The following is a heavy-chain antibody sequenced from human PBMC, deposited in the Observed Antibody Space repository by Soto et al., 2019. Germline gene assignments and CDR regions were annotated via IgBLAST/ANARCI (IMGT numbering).Heavy chain of an antibody. CDR2: IWYDGSDT. V-gene: IGHV3-33*01. CDR3: ARGRLAYFYCSGQALDI. Sequence: GGSLRLSCAASGFTFSSYDMHWVRQAPGKGLDWMAVIWYDGSDTQYADSVKGRFTISRDNSKNTLLLQMNSLRAEDTAVYYCARGRLAYFYCSGQALDIWGQGTMVTVSS. CDR1: GFTFSSYD. J-gene: IGHJ3*02. D-gene: IGHD3-10*01.